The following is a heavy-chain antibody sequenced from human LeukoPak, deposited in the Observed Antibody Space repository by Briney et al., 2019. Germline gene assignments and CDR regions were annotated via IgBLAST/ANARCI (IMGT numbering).Heavy chain of an antibody. J-gene: IGHJ4*02. CDR2: IIPIFGIA. CDR3: ATDNRYDSSGYYYYFDY. V-gene: IGHV1-69*04. Sequence: SVKVSCKASGVTFSSHAISWVRQAPGQGLEWLGRIIPIFGIANYAQKFQGRVTITADKSTSTAYMELSSLRSEDTAVYYCATDNRYDSSGYYYYFDYWGQGTLVTVSS. CDR1: GVTFSSHA. D-gene: IGHD3-22*01.